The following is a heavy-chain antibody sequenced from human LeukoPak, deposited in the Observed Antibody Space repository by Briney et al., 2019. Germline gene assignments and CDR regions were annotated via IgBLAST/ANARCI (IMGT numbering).Heavy chain of an antibody. V-gene: IGHV4-38-2*02. CDR1: GYSISGGYF. CDR3: ARHFTAVAGYYFDY. J-gene: IGHJ4*02. Sequence: PSETLSLTCTVSGYSISGGYFWGWIRQPPGKGLEWIGSFDHSGITYYNPSLKSRVTISVEMSKNQFSLKLSSVTAADTAVYYCARHFTAVAGYYFDYWGQGTLVTVSS. D-gene: IGHD6-19*01. CDR2: FDHSGIT.